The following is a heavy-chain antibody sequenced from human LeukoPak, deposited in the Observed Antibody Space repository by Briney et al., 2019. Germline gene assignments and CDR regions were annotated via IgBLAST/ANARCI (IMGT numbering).Heavy chain of an antibody. CDR1: GFTFSDYY. D-gene: IGHD3-16*01. CDR2: ISTSGSIV. J-gene: IGHJ5*02. Sequence: GGSLRLSCTVSGFTFSDYYVTWIRQAPGKGLEWLAYISTSGSIVSYADSVKGRFTISRDNAKSSVYLQIDSLRAEDTAMYYCARDRQFRLHDPWGQGILVTVSS. V-gene: IGHV3-11*01. CDR3: ARDRQFRLHDP.